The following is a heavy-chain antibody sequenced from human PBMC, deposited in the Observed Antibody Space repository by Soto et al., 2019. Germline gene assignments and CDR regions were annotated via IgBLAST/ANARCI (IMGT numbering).Heavy chain of an antibody. CDR2: ISYDGSNE. V-gene: IGHV3-30-3*01. D-gene: IGHD3-22*01. CDR1: GFSFSSYA. J-gene: IGHJ4*02. Sequence: GGSLRLSCAASGFSFSSYAMRWVRQAPGKGLEWVTLISYDGSNEYYADSVKGRFTISRDNSKDMLYLQMNSLRPEDTAVYYCVRVHHYYDSSGYFLNYIDHWGQGTLVTVSS. CDR3: VRVHHYYDSSGYFLNYIDH.